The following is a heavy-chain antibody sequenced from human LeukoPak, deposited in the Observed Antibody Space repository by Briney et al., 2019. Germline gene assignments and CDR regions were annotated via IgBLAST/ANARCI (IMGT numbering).Heavy chain of an antibody. CDR1: GFTFSSYE. CDR3: PRERNRGAFYGY. D-gene: IGHD1-1*01. CDR2: ISSSGRNI. J-gene: IGHJ4*02. Sequence: GGSLRVSFPATGFTFSSYERNWVGQAAGKGREGVSYISSSGRNIYYADCVKGRLTISIDNTKHSHDLYMNSQSDNDTDGCFLPRERNRGAFYGYWGQGTLVTVSS. V-gene: IGHV3-48*03.